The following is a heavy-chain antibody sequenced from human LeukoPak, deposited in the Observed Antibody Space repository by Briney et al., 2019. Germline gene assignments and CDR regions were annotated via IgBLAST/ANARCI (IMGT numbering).Heavy chain of an antibody. D-gene: IGHD5/OR15-5a*01. CDR3: AKNLRGTAVSPVDF. CDR1: GITFSSYA. J-gene: IGHJ4*02. Sequence: PGGSLTLSCAASGITFSSYAMTWVRQAPGKGLERVSAISGSGFTTYYADSVKGRFAISRDNSNNTLYLYMNYLTAKGTAIYYCAKNLRGTAVSPVDFWGQGTLVTVSS. V-gene: IGHV3-23*01. CDR2: ISGSGFTT.